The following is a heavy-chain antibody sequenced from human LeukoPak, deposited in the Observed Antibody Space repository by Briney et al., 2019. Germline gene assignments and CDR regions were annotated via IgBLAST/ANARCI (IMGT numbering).Heavy chain of an antibody. CDR1: GFTFSSYG. J-gene: IGHJ4*02. CDR2: IRYDGSNK. CDR3: AKDFLLYGHIDY. Sequence: GGSLRLSCAASGFTFSSYGMHWVSQAPGKGLEWVAFIRYDGSNKYYADSVKGRFTISRDNSKNTLYLQMNSLRAEDTAVYYCAKDFLLYGHIDYWGQGTLVTVSS. D-gene: IGHD3-10*01. V-gene: IGHV3-30*02.